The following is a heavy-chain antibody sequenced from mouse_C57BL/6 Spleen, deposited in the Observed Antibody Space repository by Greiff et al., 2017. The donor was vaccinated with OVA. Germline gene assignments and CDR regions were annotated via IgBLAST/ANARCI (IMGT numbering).Heavy chain of an antibody. Sequence: EVQGVESGGGLVKPGGSLKLSCAASGFTFSSYAMSWVRQTPEKRLEWVATISDGGSYTYYPDNVKGRFTISRDNAKNNLYLQMIHLKSEDTAMYYCARERGSSGYWYFDVWGTGTTVTVSS. CDR2: ISDGGSYT. V-gene: IGHV5-4*01. CDR1: GFTFSSYA. CDR3: ARERGSSGYWYFDV. J-gene: IGHJ1*03. D-gene: IGHD3-2*02.